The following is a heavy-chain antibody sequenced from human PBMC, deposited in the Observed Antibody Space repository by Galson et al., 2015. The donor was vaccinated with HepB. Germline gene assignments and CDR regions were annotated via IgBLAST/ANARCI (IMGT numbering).Heavy chain of an antibody. D-gene: IGHD6-13*01. CDR3: ARHSPGIAADDAFDI. Sequence: QSGAEVKKPGESLRISCKGSGYSFTSYWISWVRQMPGKGLEWMGRIDPSDSYTNYSPSFQGHVTISADKSISTAYLQWSSLKASDTAMYYCARHSPGIAADDAFDIWGQGTMVTVSS. CDR2: IDPSDSYT. J-gene: IGHJ3*02. CDR1: GYSFTSYW. V-gene: IGHV5-10-1*01.